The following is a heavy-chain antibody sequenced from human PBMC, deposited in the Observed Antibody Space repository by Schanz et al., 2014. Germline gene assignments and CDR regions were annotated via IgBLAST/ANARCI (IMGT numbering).Heavy chain of an antibody. V-gene: IGHV1-3*01. CDR3: ATGKGDILTGRY. CDR1: GYTFTSYS. Sequence: QVQLVQSGAEVKKPGASVKVSCKASGYTFTSYSIHWVRQAPGQGLEWMGWINVGNGNMKYSQKFQGRVTITRDTSASTVYMELSSLRSEDTAVYYCATGKGDILTGRYWGQGTLVTVSS. CDR2: INVGNGNM. D-gene: IGHD3-9*01. J-gene: IGHJ4*02.